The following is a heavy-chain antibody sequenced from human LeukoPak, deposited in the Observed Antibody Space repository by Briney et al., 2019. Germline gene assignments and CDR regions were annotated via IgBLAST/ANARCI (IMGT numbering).Heavy chain of an antibody. D-gene: IGHD4-11*01. V-gene: IGHV4-4*07. J-gene: IGHJ4*02. CDR3: ARDRDDSSFDY. CDR2: IYTSGST. CDR1: GDSISACY. Sequence: SETLSLTCTVSGDSISACYWSWGRQPAGKGLEWIGRIYTSGSTNYNPSLTSRVTMSVDTSKNQFSLKPSSATAADTAVYYCARDRDDSSFDYWGQGTLVTVSS.